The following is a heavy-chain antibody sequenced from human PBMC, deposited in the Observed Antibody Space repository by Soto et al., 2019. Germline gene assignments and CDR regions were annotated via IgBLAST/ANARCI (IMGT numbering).Heavy chain of an antibody. J-gene: IGHJ4*02. CDR3: AKDRVGARSKYYFDY. Sequence: EVQLLESGGGVVRPGGSMRLSCAASGFSFSGYAMSWVRQAPGKGLEWVSLISYGGGTTHYADSVKGRFTISRDDYRKTLFLEMNSLRVEDTAIYYCAKDRVGARSKYYFDYWGQGTLVSASS. CDR1: GFSFSGYA. V-gene: IGHV3-23*01. D-gene: IGHD1-26*01. CDR2: ISYGGGTT.